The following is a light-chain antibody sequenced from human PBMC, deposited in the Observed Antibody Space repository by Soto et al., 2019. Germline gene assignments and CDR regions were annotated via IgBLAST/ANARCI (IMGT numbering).Light chain of an antibody. CDR2: GAS. V-gene: IGKV3-15*01. CDR3: QQYNNWQGT. J-gene: IGKJ1*01. Sequence: EIVLTQSPGTLSLSPGERATLSCRASQSVSSSYLAWYQQKPGQAPRLLMHGASTRATGIPARFSGSGSGTEFTLTISSLQSEDFAVYYCQQYNNWQGTFGQGTKVDIK. CDR1: QSVSSSY.